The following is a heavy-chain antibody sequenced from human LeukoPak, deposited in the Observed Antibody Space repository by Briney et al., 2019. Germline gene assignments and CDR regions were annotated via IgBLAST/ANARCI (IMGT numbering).Heavy chain of an antibody. CDR3: TTRACHAGGCSSSFYYYYGLHF. Sequence: SVKVPCKASGNSISNYAVSWVRQAPGQGFEWMGGIIPIFGTADYAQKFQGRVTITADQSTSTTYMALSSLKSEDTATYYCTTRACHAGGCSSSFYYYYGLHFWGQGTTVSVSS. CDR1: GNSISNYA. J-gene: IGHJ6*02. D-gene: IGHD3-16*01. V-gene: IGHV1-69*13. CDR2: IIPIFGTA.